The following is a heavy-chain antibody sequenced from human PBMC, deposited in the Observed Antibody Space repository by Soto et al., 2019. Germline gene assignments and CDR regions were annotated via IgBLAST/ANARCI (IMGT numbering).Heavy chain of an antibody. D-gene: IGHD6-19*01. J-gene: IGHJ4*02. CDR1: GFTFSSYE. V-gene: IGHV3-48*03. Sequence: EVQLVESGGGLVQPGGSLRLSCAASGFTFSSYEMNWVRQAPGKGLEWVSYISSSGSTIYYADSVKGRFTISRDNAKNSLYRQMDSLGAEETGVYYWARGQYSSGGGYFDYWGQETLVTVSS. CDR3: ARGQYSSGGGYFDY. CDR2: ISSSGSTI.